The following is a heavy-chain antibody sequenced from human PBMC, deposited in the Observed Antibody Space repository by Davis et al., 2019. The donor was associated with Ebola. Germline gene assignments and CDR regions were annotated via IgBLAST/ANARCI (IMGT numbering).Heavy chain of an antibody. Sequence: GGSLRLSCAASGFTFGSYAMHWVRQAPGKGLEWVAVISYDGRSKDGDSVKGRFTISRDNSKSTLYLQRNSRRADDTAVYFCARAGYNSGWGIDSWGQGTLVTVSS. J-gene: IGHJ4*02. V-gene: IGHV3-30*04. CDR2: ISYDGRSK. D-gene: IGHD6-19*01. CDR1: GFTFGSYA. CDR3: ARAGYNSGWGIDS.